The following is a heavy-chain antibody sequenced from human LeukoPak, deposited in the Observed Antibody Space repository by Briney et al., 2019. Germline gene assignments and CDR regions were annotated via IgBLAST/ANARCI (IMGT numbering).Heavy chain of an antibody. CDR1: GGSFSGYY. D-gene: IGHD3-9*01. J-gene: IGHJ4*02. V-gene: IGHV4-34*01. Sequence: PSETLSLTCAVYGGSFSGYYWSWIRQPPGKGLEWIGEINHSGSTNYNPSLKSRVTISVDTSKNQFSLKLSSVTAADTAVYYCTRGYYDILTGYYSYFDYWGQGTLVTVSS. CDR2: INHSGST. CDR3: TRGYYDILTGYYSYFDY.